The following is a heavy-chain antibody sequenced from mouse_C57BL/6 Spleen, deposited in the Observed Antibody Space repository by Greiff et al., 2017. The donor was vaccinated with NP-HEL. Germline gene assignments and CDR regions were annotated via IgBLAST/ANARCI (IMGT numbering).Heavy chain of an antibody. D-gene: IGHD2-3*01. CDR2: ISSGGSYT. Sequence: EVQRVESGGDLVKPGGSLKLSCAASGFTFSSYGMSWVRQTPDKRLEWVATISSGGSYTYYPDSVKGRFTISRDNAKNTLYLQMSSLKSEDTAMYYCARKGDGYYGYFDVWGTGTTVTVSS. CDR3: ARKGDGYYGYFDV. V-gene: IGHV5-6*01. J-gene: IGHJ1*03. CDR1: GFTFSSYG.